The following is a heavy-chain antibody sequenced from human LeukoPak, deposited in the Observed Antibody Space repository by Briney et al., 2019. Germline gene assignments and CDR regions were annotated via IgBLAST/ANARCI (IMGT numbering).Heavy chain of an antibody. CDR1: GGTFSSYA. CDR2: IIPIFGIA. J-gene: IGHJ6*02. Sequence: SVKVSCKASGGTFSSYAISWVRQAPGQGLEWMGRIIPIFGIANYAQKFQGRVTITADKSTSTAYMELSSLRSEDTAVYYCARDGVMAYIPDPYYYYGMDVWGQGTTVTVSS. V-gene: IGHV1-69*04. D-gene: IGHD2-21*01. CDR3: ARDGVMAYIPDPYYYYGMDV.